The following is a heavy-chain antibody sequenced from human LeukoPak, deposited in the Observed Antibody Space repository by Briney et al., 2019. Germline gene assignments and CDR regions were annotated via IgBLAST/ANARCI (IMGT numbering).Heavy chain of an antibody. CDR3: AKGRAAMDFFDT. J-gene: IGHJ4*02. V-gene: IGHV3-23*01. D-gene: IGHD2-2*01. CDR2: ISGGGETT. CDR1: GFTFNNYA. Sequence: SGGSLRLSCAASGFTFNNYAMNWVRQAPGKGLEWVSVISGGGETTYHAASVKGRFTISRDNSGSTLYLQMSSLRADDTAVYYCAKGRAAMDFFDTWGQGTLVTVSS.